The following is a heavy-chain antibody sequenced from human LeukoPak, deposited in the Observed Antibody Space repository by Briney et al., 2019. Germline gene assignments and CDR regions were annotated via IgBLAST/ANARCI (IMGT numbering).Heavy chain of an antibody. CDR3: ARDEGFGDYHY. J-gene: IGHJ4*02. CDR1: GFTFSSYA. D-gene: IGHD4-17*01. CDR2: ISSSGSGGNT. V-gene: IGHV3-23*01. Sequence: GGSLRLSCAASGFTFSSYAMSWARQAPGKGLEWVSGISSSGSGGNTYYADSVKGRFTISRDSSKNTVYLQMNSLRGEDTAVHYCARDEGFGDYHYWGQGTLVTVSS.